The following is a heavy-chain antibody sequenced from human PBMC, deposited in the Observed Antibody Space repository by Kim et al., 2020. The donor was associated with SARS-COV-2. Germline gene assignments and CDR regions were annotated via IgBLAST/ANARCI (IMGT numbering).Heavy chain of an antibody. J-gene: IGHJ4*02. CDR3: ARYDTRSSSLDY. Sequence: KYNPSLKIRVTISVDTAKNQVSLKLSSVTAADTAVYYCARYDTRSSSLDYWGQGTLVTVSS. D-gene: IGHD6-13*01. V-gene: IGHV4-34*01.